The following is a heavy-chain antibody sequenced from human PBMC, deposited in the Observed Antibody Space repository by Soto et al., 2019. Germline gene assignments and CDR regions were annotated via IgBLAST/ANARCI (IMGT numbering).Heavy chain of an antibody. CDR2: FYSTCTT. CDR1: GASIRSTDYY. CDR3: VRPAREGAVAPHWFDP. Sequence: PSETLSLTCNVSGASIRSTDYYWSWIRQAPGKGLQWIRYFYSTCTTYYYPSLMSPLTISVDTSKNQFSLKLTSVTAAETPVYYCVRPAREGAVAPHWFDPWGQGTQVTVSS. V-gene: IGHV4-30-4*01. J-gene: IGHJ5*02.